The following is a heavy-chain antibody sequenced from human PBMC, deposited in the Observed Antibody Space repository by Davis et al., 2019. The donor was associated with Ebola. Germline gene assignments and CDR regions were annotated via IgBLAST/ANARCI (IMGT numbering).Heavy chain of an antibody. CDR3: ARDNGGSSPNYYYYYYGMDV. V-gene: IGHV1-18*01. J-gene: IGHJ6*02. D-gene: IGHD6-6*01. CDR2: ISAYHGNT. Sequence: AASVKVSCKASGYTFTSYGISWVRQAPGQGLEWMGWISAYHGNTQYAQKLQGRVTMTTDTSTRTAYTELRSLRSDDTAVYYCARDNGGSSPNYYYYYYGMDVWGQGTTVTVSS. CDR1: GYTFTSYG.